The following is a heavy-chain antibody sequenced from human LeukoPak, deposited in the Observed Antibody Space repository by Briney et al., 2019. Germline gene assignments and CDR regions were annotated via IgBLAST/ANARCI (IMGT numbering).Heavy chain of an antibody. CDR2: IYPGDSDT. CDR1: GHSFTSYW. D-gene: IGHD5-24*01. CDR3: ARHRVGDHYYYYMDV. V-gene: IGHV5-51*01. J-gene: IGHJ6*03. Sequence: GESLKISCKGSGHSFTSYWIGWVRQMPGKGLEWMGIIYPGDSDTRYSPSFQGQVTISADESISTAYLQWSSLKASDTAMYYRARHRVGDHYYYYMDVWGKGTTVTVSS.